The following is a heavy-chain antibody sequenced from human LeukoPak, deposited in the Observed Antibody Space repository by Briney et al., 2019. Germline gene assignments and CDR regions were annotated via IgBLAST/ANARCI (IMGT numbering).Heavy chain of an antibody. D-gene: IGHD3-10*01. CDR3: AKARLWFGELDY. Sequence: PGGSLRLSCAASGFTFSSYAMSWVRQAPGKGLEWVSAISGSGGSTYYADSVKGRFTISRDNSKNTLYLQMNSLRAEDTAVCYCAKARLWFGELDYWGHGTLVTVSS. CDR2: ISGSGGST. V-gene: IGHV3-23*01. J-gene: IGHJ4*01. CDR1: GFTFSSYA.